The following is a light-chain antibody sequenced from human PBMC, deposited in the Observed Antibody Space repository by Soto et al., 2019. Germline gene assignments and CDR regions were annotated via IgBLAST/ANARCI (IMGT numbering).Light chain of an antibody. CDR3: QQYNNWPPYT. J-gene: IGKJ2*01. V-gene: IGKV3-15*01. CDR1: QSVSSN. Sequence: EIVMTQSPATLSVSPGERANLSCRASQSVSSNLAWYQQKPGQAPRLLIYGASTRATGIPARFSGSGSGTEFTLTISSLQSEDIAVYYCQQYNNWPPYTFGQGTKLEIK. CDR2: GAS.